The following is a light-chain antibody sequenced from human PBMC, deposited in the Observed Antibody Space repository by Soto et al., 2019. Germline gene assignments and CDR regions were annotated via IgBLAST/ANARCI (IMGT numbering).Light chain of an antibody. CDR2: ASS. CDR3: QQYRSSPYT. CDR1: QNIASRS. J-gene: IGKJ2*01. Sequence: EIVLTQSPGILSLSPGLRATLSCRASQNIASRSVAWYQQYPGQAPRLLIYASSTRNTGIPDMFSGSGSGTDFPITSSILEPDDFAVYYCQQYRSSPYTFGQGTQLEIK. V-gene: IGKV3-20*01.